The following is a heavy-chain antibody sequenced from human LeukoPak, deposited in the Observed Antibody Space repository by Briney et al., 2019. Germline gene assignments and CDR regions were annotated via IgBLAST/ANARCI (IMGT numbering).Heavy chain of an antibody. V-gene: IGHV3-15*01. CDR1: GFTFTNAW. CDR3: TKYYYDSSGYLYYSDY. CDR2: IKSKTDGGTA. D-gene: IGHD3-22*01. Sequence: PGGSLRLSCAASGFTFTNAWMSWVRQAPGKGLEWVGRIKSKTDGGTADYAAPVKGRFTISRDDSKNTLYLQMNSLKTEDTAVYYCTKYYYDSSGYLYYSDYWGQGTLVTVSS. J-gene: IGHJ4*02.